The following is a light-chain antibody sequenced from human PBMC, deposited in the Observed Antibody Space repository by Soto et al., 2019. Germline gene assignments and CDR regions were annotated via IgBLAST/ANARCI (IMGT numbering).Light chain of an antibody. CDR2: GAS. CDR3: QQYNNYPLT. V-gene: IGKV1D-16*01. CDR1: QDISTW. J-gene: IGKJ4*01. Sequence: DIQMTQSPSSLTASVGDRVTIACRASQDISTWLAWHQQKPGKTPKCLVFGASKLQDGVPSRFNGSGSGAHFTLTISSLQPEDSATYFCQQYNNYPLTFGAGTKVEI.